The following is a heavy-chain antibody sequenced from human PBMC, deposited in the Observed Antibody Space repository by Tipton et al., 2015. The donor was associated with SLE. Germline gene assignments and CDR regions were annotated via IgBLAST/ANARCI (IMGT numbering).Heavy chain of an antibody. CDR1: GGSISSGGYY. D-gene: IGHD2-2*01. J-gene: IGHJ4*02. CDR3: ASHSTHYCSSPSCYFDY. Sequence: LRLSCTVSGGSISSGGYYWSWIRQHPGKGLEWIGYIYYSGSTYYNPSLKSRVTISVDTSKNQFSLKLSSVTAAETAVYYCASHSTHYCSSPSCYFDYWGQGTLVTVSS. V-gene: IGHV4-31*03. CDR2: IYYSGST.